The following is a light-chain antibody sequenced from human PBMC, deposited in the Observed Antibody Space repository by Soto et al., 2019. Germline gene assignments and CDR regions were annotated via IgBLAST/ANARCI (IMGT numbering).Light chain of an antibody. CDR2: DAS. V-gene: IGKV1-5*01. CDR3: QQYNSYATWA. Sequence: DIQMTQSPSTLSGSVGDRVTITCRASQTISSWLAWYQQKPGKAPKLLIYDASSLESGVPSRFSGSGSGTQFTLTISSLQADDFGTYYCQQYNSYATWAFGQGTKVDI. J-gene: IGKJ1*01. CDR1: QTISSW.